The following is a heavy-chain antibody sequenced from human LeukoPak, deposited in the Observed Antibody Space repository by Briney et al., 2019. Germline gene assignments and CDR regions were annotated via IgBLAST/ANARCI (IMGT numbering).Heavy chain of an antibody. CDR1: GFTFSNYA. V-gene: IGHV3-23*01. Sequence: GGSLRLSCAASGFTFSNYAMRWVRQAPGKGLESVSTIGATTYYADSVRGRFTISRDNSKNTLFLQMNTLRAEDTAIYYCAKDVDCSGANCFSSYYGMDVWGQGTTVTVSS. D-gene: IGHD2-15*01. CDR3: AKDVDCSGANCFSSYYGMDV. J-gene: IGHJ6*02. CDR2: IGATT.